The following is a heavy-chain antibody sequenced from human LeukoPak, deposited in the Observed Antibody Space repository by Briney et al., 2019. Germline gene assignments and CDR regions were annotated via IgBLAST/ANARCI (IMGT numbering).Heavy chain of an antibody. J-gene: IGHJ4*02. D-gene: IGHD2-15*01. CDR2: ISYDGNNK. V-gene: IGHV3-30*04. Sequence: GGSLRLSCAASGFTFSSYAMRWVRQAPGKGLECVAVISYDGNNKFHADSVRGRLTISRDNSKSTLYLQMNSLRDEDTAVYYCARADIVAVVAAAALDYWGQGTLVTVSS. CDR1: GFTFSSYA. CDR3: ARADIVAVVAAAALDY.